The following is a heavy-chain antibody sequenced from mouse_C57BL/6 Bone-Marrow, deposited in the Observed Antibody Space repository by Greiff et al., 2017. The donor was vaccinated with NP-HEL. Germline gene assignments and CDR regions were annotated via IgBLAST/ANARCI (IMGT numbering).Heavy chain of an antibody. CDR2: IRRKSSNYAT. CDR3: VRGPSLSGGFAY. V-gene: IGHV10-3*01. Sequence: EVQLVESGGGLVQPKGSLKLSCAASGFTFNTYAMHWVRQAPGKGLEWVARIRRKSSNYATYYADSVKDRFTISRDDSQSMLYLQMNNLKTEDTAMYYCVRGPSLSGGFAYWGQGTLVTVSA. J-gene: IGHJ3*01. CDR1: GFTFNTYA.